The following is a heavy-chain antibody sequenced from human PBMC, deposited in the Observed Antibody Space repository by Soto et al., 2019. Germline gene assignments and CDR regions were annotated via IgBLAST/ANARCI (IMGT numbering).Heavy chain of an antibody. V-gene: IGHV1-58*02. CDR3: AADIVVVPAASLRYYYGMDV. CDR1: GFTFTSSA. CDR2: IVVGSGNT. D-gene: IGHD2-2*01. J-gene: IGHJ6*02. Sequence: SVKVSCKASGFTFTSSAMQWVRQARGQRLEWIGWIVVGSGNTNYAQKFQERVTITRDMSTSTAYMELSSLRSEDTAVYYCAADIVVVPAASLRYYYGMDVWGQGTTVTVSS.